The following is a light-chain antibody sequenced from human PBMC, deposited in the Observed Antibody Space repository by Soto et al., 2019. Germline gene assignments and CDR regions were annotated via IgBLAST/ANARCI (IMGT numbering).Light chain of an antibody. Sequence: DIQMTQSPSTLSGSVGDRVTITCRASQTISSWLAWYQQKPGKAPKLLIYKASTLKSGVPSKFSGGGSGTEFTLTISSLQPDDFATYYCQQYYNYWTFGQGTKVDIK. CDR3: QQYYNYWT. CDR1: QTISSW. V-gene: IGKV1-5*03. CDR2: KAS. J-gene: IGKJ1*01.